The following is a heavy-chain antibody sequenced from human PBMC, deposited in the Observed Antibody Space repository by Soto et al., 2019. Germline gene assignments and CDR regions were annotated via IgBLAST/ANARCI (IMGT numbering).Heavy chain of an antibody. J-gene: IGHJ6*02. D-gene: IGHD3-22*01. V-gene: IGHV1-46*01. Sequence: ASVKVSCKASGFTFTSFYTHGVRQAPGQGPEWMGIMHPYGGSTGYAQKFQGRVTLTRDTSTRTDYMELSSLRSDDTAVYYCAILYYYDSGDYYSKYQYYGMDVWGQGTTVTVSS. CDR1: GFTFTSFY. CDR3: AILYYYDSGDYYSKYQYYGMDV. CDR2: MHPYGGST.